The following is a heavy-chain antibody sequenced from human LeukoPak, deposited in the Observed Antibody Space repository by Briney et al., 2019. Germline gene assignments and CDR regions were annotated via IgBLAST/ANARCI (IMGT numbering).Heavy chain of an antibody. CDR1: GGSISSYY. D-gene: IGHD3-10*01. Sequence: SETLSLTCTVSGGSISSYYWSWIRQPPGKGLEWIGYIYYSGSTNYNPSLKSRVTISVDTSKNRFSLKLWSVTAADTAVYYCARTTTVRGTYYMDVWGKGTTVTVSS. CDR3: ARTTTVRGTYYMDV. V-gene: IGHV4-59*01. CDR2: IYYSGST. J-gene: IGHJ6*03.